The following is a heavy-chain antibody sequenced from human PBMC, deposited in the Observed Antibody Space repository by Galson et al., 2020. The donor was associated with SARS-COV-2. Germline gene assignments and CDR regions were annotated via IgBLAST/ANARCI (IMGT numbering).Heavy chain of an antibody. V-gene: IGHV3-7*01. CDR1: GFTFSSYW. D-gene: IGHD3-9*01. CDR3: AREVGIYDILTGYYLPDY. CDR2: IKQDGSEK. J-gene: IGHJ4*02. Sequence: GGSLRLSCAASGFTFSSYWMSWVRQAPGKGREGVANIKQDGSEKYYVDSGKGRFTISRDNAKNSLYLQMNSLRAEDTAVYYCAREVGIYDILTGYYLPDYWGQGTLVTVSS.